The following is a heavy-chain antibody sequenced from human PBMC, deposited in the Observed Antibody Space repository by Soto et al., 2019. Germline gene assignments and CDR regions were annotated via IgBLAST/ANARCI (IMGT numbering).Heavy chain of an antibody. J-gene: IGHJ6*02. Sequence: SVKVSCKAAGGTFSSYAISWVRQAPGQGLEWMGGIIPTFGTANYAQKFQGRVTITADESTSTAYMELSSLRSEDTAVYYCAVGRAAYDRSGYQYYCGMDVWGQGTTVTVSS. D-gene: IGHD3-22*01. CDR3: AVGRAAYDRSGYQYYCGMDV. V-gene: IGHV1-69*13. CDR2: IIPTFGTA. CDR1: GGTFSSYA.